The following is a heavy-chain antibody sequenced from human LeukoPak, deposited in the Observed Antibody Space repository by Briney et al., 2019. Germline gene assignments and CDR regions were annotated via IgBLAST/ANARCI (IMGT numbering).Heavy chain of an antibody. J-gene: IGHJ4*02. D-gene: IGHD5-18*01. CDR2: ISWNSGSI. CDR3: AKDKGYSYGLNYFDY. CDR1: GLTFDDYA. Sequence: GRSLRLPCAASGLTFDDYAMHWVRQAPGKGLEWVSGISWNSGSIGYADSVKGRFTISRDNAKNSLYLQMNSLRAEDTALYYCAKDKGYSYGLNYFDYWGQGTLVTVSS. V-gene: IGHV3-9*01.